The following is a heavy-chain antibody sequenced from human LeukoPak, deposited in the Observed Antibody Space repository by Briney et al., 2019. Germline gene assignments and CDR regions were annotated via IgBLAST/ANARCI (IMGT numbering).Heavy chain of an antibody. V-gene: IGHV4-39*01. CDR2: IYYSGST. CDR1: GGSISSSSYY. CDR3: ARGRKWAYSSSSVLFDY. Sequence: SETLSLTCTVSGGSISSSSYYWGWIRQPPGKGLEWIGSIYYSGSTYYNPSLKSRVTISVDTSKNQFSLKLSSVTAADTAVYYCARGRKWAYSSSSVLFDYWGQGTLVTVSS. J-gene: IGHJ4*02. D-gene: IGHD6-6*01.